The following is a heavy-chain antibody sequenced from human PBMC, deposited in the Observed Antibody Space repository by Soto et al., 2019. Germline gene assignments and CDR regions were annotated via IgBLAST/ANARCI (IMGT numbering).Heavy chain of an antibody. D-gene: IGHD5-12*01. J-gene: IGHJ4*02. CDR2: IIPILGIA. CDR1: GGTFSSYT. V-gene: IGHV1-69*08. Sequence: QVQLVQSGAEVKKPGSSVKVSCKASGGTFSSYTISWVRQAPGQGLEWMGRIIPILGIANYAQKFQGRVTITADKSTSTAYMELSSLRSEDTAVYYCAREQYSGYDSRLKWGQGTLVTVSS. CDR3: AREQYSGYDSRLK.